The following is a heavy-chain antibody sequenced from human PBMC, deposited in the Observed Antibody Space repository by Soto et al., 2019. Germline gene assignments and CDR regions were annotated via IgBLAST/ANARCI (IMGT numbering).Heavy chain of an antibody. CDR2: ISTSGGDT. CDR1: GFTFSTYA. J-gene: IGHJ4*02. CDR3: ALSSAWWRH. Sequence: EVQLLESGGDLAQPGGSLRLSCAASGFTFSTYAMSWVRQAPGKGLEWVSSISTSGGDTNYADSVQGRFTISRDNSKNTLFLQMNSLRAEDEALYFCALSSAWWRHWGQGTMVTVSS. D-gene: IGHD6-19*01. V-gene: IGHV3-23*01.